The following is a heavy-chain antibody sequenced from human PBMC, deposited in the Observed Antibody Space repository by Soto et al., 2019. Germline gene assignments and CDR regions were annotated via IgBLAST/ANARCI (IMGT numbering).Heavy chain of an antibody. D-gene: IGHD6-6*01. CDR2: IYYSGST. V-gene: IGHV4-30-4*01. CDR3: AREGSSSSHFDY. CDR1: GGSISSGDYY. Sequence: SETLSLTCTVSGGSISSGDYYWSWIRQPPGKGLEWIGYIYYSGSTYYNPSLKSRVTISVDTSKNQFSLKLSSVTAADTAVYYCAREGSSSSHFDYWGQGTLGTVSS. J-gene: IGHJ4*02.